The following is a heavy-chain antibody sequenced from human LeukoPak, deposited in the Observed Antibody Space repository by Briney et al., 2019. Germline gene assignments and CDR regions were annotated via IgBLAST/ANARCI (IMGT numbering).Heavy chain of an antibody. CDR1: GVSISSGSYC. J-gene: IGHJ5*02. D-gene: IGHD5-24*01. Sequence: SETLSLTCTVSGVSISSGSYCWGWIRQPPGKGLEWIGSICYSGSTFYNPSLKSRVTLSVDTSKNQFSLELSSVTAADTALYYCARTENYIPEDCFDPWGQGTLVTVSS. CDR2: ICYSGST. CDR3: ARTENYIPEDCFDP. V-gene: IGHV4-39*01.